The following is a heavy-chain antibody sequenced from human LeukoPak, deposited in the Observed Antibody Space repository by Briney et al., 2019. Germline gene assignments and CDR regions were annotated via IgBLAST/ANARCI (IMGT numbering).Heavy chain of an antibody. V-gene: IGHV3-23*01. CDR1: GFTFSGYA. Sequence: GGSLRLSCAASGFTFSGYAMSWVRQAPGKGLEWVSAISGSGGSTYYADSVKGRFTISRDNSKNTLYLQMNSLRAEDTAVYYCAKDRSTIFGVTPPGYFDYWGQETLVTVSS. CDR3: AKDRSTIFGVTPPGYFDY. CDR2: ISGSGGST. J-gene: IGHJ4*02. D-gene: IGHD3-3*01.